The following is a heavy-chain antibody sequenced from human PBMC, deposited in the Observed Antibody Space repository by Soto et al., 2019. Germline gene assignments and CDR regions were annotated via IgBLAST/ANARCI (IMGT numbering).Heavy chain of an antibody. Sequence: PSETLSLTCTVSGASFSSGSFYWSWIRQPPXKGLEWIGYIYYSGSTNYNPSLKSRVTISVDTSKNQFSLRLSSVTAADTAFYYCARALSYIVNTAMEYCFDYWGQGTPVTVSS. D-gene: IGHD5-18*01. CDR3: ARALSYIVNTAMEYCFDY. V-gene: IGHV4-61*01. CDR1: GASFSSGSFY. CDR2: IYYSGST. J-gene: IGHJ4*02.